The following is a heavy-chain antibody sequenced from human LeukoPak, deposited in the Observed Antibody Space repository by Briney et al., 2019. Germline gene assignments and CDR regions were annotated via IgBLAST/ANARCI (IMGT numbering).Heavy chain of an antibody. D-gene: IGHD3-3*01. J-gene: IGHJ5*02. Sequence: GASVKVSCKASGYTFTSYGISWVRQAPGQGLEWMGWISAYNGNTNYAQKLQGRVTMTTDTSTSTAYMELSSLRSEDTAVYYCAREENYDFWSGTKNWFDPWGQGTLVTVSS. CDR2: ISAYNGNT. V-gene: IGHV1-18*01. CDR1: GYTFTSYG. CDR3: AREENYDFWSGTKNWFDP.